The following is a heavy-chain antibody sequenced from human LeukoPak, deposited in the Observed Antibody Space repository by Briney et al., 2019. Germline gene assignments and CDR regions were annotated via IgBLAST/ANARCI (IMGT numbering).Heavy chain of an antibody. J-gene: IGHJ4*02. Sequence: GGSLRLSCATSGFSFSGTWMTWVRQAPGKGLECITNISPDGSEKYYLDSVKGRFTVSRDNAKKLVYLQMNSLRVEDTAIYFCATDLNHDSGGWGQGTLVTV. V-gene: IGHV3-7*01. CDR2: ISPDGSEK. CDR1: GFSFSGTW. CDR3: ATDLNHDSGG. D-gene: IGHD1-26*01.